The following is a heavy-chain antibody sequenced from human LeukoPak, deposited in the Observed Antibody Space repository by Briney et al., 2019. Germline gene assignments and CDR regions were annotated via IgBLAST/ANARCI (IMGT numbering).Heavy chain of an antibody. CDR3: AHSRNYYYYGMDV. J-gene: IGHJ6*02. V-gene: IGHV3-23*01. Sequence: GGSLRLSCAASGFTFSNYAMRWVRQAPGKGLECVSGVSGGGGTTYYADSVKGRFSISRDNSRNTLYLQMNSLRAEDTAVYYCAHSRNYYYYGMDVWGQGTTVTASS. CDR2: VSGGGGTT. CDR1: GFTFSNYA.